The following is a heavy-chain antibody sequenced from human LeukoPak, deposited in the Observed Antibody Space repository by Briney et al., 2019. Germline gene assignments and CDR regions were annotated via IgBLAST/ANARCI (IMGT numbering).Heavy chain of an antibody. CDR2: ISGSGGST. J-gene: IGHJ5*02. D-gene: IGHD3-22*01. Sequence: PGGSLRLSCAASGFTFSSYAMSWVRQAPGKGLEWVSAISGSGGSTYYADSVKGRFTISRDNSKNPLYLQMNRLRAEDTAVYYCAKEESQDDNSPLFDPWGQGTLVTVSS. CDR3: AKEESQDDNSPLFDP. CDR1: GFTFSSYA. V-gene: IGHV3-23*01.